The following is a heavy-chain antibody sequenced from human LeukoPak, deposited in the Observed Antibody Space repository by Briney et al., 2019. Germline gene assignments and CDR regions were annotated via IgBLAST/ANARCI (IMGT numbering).Heavy chain of an antibody. V-gene: IGHV4-61*01. CDR2: MYYSGST. D-gene: IGHD1-26*01. Sequence: ASETLSLTCTVSGGSVSSGSYYWSWIRQPPGKGLEWIGYMYYSGSTNYNPSLKSRVTISVDTSKNQFSLKLSSVTAADTAVYYCARDLESLGGPDAFDIWGQGTMVTVSS. J-gene: IGHJ3*02. CDR3: ARDLESLGGPDAFDI. CDR1: GGSVSSGSYY.